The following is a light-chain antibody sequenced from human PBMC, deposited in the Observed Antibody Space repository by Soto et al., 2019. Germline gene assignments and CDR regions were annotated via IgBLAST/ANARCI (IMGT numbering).Light chain of an antibody. Sequence: DIQMTQSPSTLSGSVGDRVTITCRASQTISSWLAWYQQKPGKAPKLLIYHASTLESGVPSRFSGSGSGTEFTLTISSLQPDDFATYYCQQFGQGTRLEIK. CDR2: HAS. J-gene: IGKJ5*01. CDR3: QQ. V-gene: IGKV1-5*01. CDR1: QTISSW.